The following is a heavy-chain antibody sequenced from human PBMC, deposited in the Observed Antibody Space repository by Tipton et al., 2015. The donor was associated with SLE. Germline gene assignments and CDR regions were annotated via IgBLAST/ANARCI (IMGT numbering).Heavy chain of an antibody. CDR1: GGSISSGSYY. D-gene: IGHD3-3*01. Sequence: LRLSCTVSGGSISSGSYYWSWIRQPAGKGLEWIGRIYTSGSTNYNPSLKSRVTISVDTSKNQFSLKLNSVTAADTAVYYCATHYDVAGYYFCYMDVWGKGTTVTVSS. V-gene: IGHV4-61*02. CDR2: IYTSGST. CDR3: ATHYDVAGYYFCYMDV. J-gene: IGHJ6*03.